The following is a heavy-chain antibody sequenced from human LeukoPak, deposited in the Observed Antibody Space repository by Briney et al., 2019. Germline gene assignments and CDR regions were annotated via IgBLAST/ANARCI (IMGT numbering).Heavy chain of an antibody. Sequence: GESLKTSCKGSGYSFTGYWIGWVRQMPGKGLEWMGIIYPGDSDTRYRPSFQGQVTISADKSISTAYLQWSSLKASDTAMYYCARQVTMVRGVITAFDYWGQGTLVTVSS. CDR3: ARQVTMVRGVITAFDY. CDR2: IYPGDSDT. J-gene: IGHJ4*02. CDR1: GYSFTGYW. D-gene: IGHD3-10*01. V-gene: IGHV5-51*01.